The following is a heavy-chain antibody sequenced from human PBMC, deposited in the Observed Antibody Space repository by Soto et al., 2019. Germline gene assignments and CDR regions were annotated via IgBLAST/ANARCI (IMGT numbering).Heavy chain of an antibody. Sequence: PGGSLRLSCAASGFTFSSFSMYWVRQGPGKGLEWVSSISRSGTSIYHAASVKGRFTISRDNAKNSLYLQMNSLRAEDTAVYYCARNRGYSGYDYDSWGQGNLVTVSS. D-gene: IGHD5-12*01. CDR1: GFTFSSFS. CDR2: ISRSGTSI. J-gene: IGHJ4*02. CDR3: ARNRGYSGYDYDS. V-gene: IGHV3-48*01.